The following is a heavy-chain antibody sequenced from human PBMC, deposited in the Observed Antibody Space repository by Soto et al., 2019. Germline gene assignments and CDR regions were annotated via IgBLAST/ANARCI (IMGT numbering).Heavy chain of an antibody. V-gene: IGHV5-51*01. Sequence: PGESLKISCKGSGYDFSTYWIGWVRQMPGKGLEWMGMIYPLDSDARYRPSIQDQVTISADKSISTAYLQWSGLRASDTAIYYCARRVGAILTGPYFDLWGQGTLVTVSS. CDR3: ARRVGAILTGPYFDL. CDR2: IYPLDSDA. CDR1: GYDFSTYW. D-gene: IGHD3-9*01. J-gene: IGHJ4*02.